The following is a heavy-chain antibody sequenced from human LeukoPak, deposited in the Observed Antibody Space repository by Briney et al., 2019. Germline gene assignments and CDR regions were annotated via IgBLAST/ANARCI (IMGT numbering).Heavy chain of an antibody. CDR2: IWYDGSNK. CDR1: GFTFSSYG. Sequence: GGSLRLSCAASGFTFSSYGMHWVRQATGKGLEWVAVIWYDGSNKYYADSVKGRFTISRDNSKITLYLQMNSLRAEDTAVYYCSRDRWILKGFDYWGQGTLVTVSS. CDR3: SRDRWILKGFDY. J-gene: IGHJ4*02. V-gene: IGHV3-33*01. D-gene: IGHD5-18*01.